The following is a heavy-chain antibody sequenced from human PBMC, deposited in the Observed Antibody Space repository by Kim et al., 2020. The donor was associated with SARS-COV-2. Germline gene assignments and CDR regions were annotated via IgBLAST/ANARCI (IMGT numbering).Heavy chain of an antibody. J-gene: IGHJ2*01. CDR1: GFTFSSFA. V-gene: IGHV3-23*01. Sequence: GGSLRLSCAASGFTFSSFAMTWVRQAPGKGLEWVSIHSDSGGDTFYADSVKGRFTISRDKSKNTLYLQMNSLRAEDTAVYYCAKKCIPARGLWYFDLWGRCTLVTFSS. D-gene: IGHD6-6*01. CDR3: AKKCIPARGLWYFDL. CDR2: HSDSGGDT.